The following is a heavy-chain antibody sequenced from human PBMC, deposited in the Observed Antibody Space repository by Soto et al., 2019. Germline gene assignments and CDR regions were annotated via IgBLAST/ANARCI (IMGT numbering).Heavy chain of an antibody. CDR1: GFSLSTYGVG. CDR3: PSRTGFSMPFVY. D-gene: IGHD2-2*01. Sequence: SGPTLVNPTQTLTLTCTFSGFSLSTYGVGVGWIRQPPGKALEWLALIYWDDDTRFSPSLNSRLAITKDTSKSQVVLTMTHMDPVDTATYYCPSRTGFSMPFVYGGPGCLVTVSS. J-gene: IGHJ4*02. V-gene: IGHV2-5*02. CDR2: IYWDDDT.